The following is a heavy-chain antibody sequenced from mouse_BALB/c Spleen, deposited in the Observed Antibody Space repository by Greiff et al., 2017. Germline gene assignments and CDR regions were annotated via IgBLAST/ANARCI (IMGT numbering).Heavy chain of an antibody. D-gene: IGHD1-1*01. Sequence: EVQLQQSGAELVRPGALVKLSCKASGFNFHDYYMHWVKQRPEQGLEWIGWIDPENGNTIYDPKFQGKASITADTSSNTAYLQLSSLTSEDTAVYYSARGTTVYYDMEYWGKGTTVTV. CDR3: ARGTTVYYDMEY. CDR2: IDPENGNT. V-gene: IGHV14-1*02. CDR1: GFNFHDYY. J-gene: IGHJ4*01.